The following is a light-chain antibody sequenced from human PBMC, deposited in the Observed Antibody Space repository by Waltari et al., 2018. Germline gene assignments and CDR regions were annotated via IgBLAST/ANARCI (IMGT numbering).Light chain of an antibody. J-gene: IGLJ1*01. CDR3: TSWTGSNAYA. V-gene: IGLV2-14*03. CDR2: DVS. CDR1: SSDIGSYKY. Sequence: QSALTQPASVSGSPGQSITISCTGTSSDIGSYKYVSWYQQHPGKAPKVLIFDVSNRPSEVSDRFSGSESGNTASLTISGLQAEDEADYYCTSWTGSNAYAFGTGTKVTVL.